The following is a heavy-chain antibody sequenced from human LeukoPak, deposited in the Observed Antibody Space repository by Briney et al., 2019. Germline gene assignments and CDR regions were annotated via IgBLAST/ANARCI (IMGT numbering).Heavy chain of an antibody. V-gene: IGHV1-69*04. CDR2: IIPILGIA. J-gene: IGHJ4*02. Sequence: SVKVSCKASGGTFSSYAISWVRQAPGQGLEWMGRIIPILGIANYAQEFQGRVTITADKSTSTAYMELSSLRSEDTAVYYCARACFAGGCNEFDYWGQGTLVTVSS. CDR3: ARACFAGGCNEFDY. D-gene: IGHD2-15*01. CDR1: GGTFSSYA.